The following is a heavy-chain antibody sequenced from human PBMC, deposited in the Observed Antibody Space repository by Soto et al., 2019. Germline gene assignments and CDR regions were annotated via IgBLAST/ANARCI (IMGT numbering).Heavy chain of an antibody. CDR2: MYSSGGT. V-gene: IGHV4-59*01. CDR1: GASISSYY. CDR3: AKLQYTVATPLDI. J-gene: IGHJ3*02. Sequence: QVQLQESGPGLVKPSETLSLTCSVSGASISSYYWSWIRQSPGKGLEFIGCMYSSGGTNYNPALKSRITISRDTSKNQLSLKLTSVTAADTAVYFCAKLQYTVATPLDIWGQGTMVTVSS. D-gene: IGHD4-4*01.